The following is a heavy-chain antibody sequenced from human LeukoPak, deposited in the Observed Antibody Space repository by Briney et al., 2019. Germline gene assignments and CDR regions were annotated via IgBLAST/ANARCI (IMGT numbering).Heavy chain of an antibody. V-gene: IGHV4-59*08. CDR2: IYYSGST. CDR1: GGSISSYY. CDR3: ARLKAGDSSGWYPSFDY. Sequence: SETLSLTCTVSGGSISSYYWSWIRQPPGKGLEWIGYIYYSGSTNYNPSLKSRVTISVDTSKNQFSLKLSSVTAADTAVYYCARLKAGDSSGWYPSFDYWGQGTLVTVSS. D-gene: IGHD6-19*01. J-gene: IGHJ4*02.